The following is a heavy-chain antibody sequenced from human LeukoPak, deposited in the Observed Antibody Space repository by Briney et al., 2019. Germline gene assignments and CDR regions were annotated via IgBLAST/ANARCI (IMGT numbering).Heavy chain of an antibody. CDR3: AREGYYGSGSPPSLYFDY. CDR1: GFTFRNYV. J-gene: IGHJ4*02. Sequence: GSLILSCAASGFTFRNYVIHWVRQAPGKGLGWVAVTSSDLNVKLYADSVKGRFTISGDNSRSTLYLQMNSLRPEDTAIYYCAREGYYGSGSPPSLYFDYWGQGTLVTVSS. CDR2: TSSDLNVK. D-gene: IGHD3-10*01. V-gene: IGHV3-30-3*01.